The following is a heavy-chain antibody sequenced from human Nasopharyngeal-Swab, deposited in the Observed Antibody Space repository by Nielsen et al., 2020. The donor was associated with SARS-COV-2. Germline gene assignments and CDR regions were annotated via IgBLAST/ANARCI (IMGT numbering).Heavy chain of an antibody. CDR2: IKQDGSEM. V-gene: IGHV3-7*01. J-gene: IGHJ4*02. Sequence: GESLKISCAASGFIFSNYWMTWVRQAPGKGLEWVANIKQDGSEMYYVDSVKGRFTISRDNAKNSLYLQVNSLRVEDTAVYNCAREGRDGFDYWGQGTLVTVSS. CDR1: GFIFSNYW. CDR3: AREGRDGFDY. D-gene: IGHD5-24*01.